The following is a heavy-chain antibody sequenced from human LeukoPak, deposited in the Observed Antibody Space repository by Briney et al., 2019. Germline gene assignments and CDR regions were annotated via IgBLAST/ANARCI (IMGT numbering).Heavy chain of an antibody. CDR1: GFTFSTYA. J-gene: IGHJ1*01. D-gene: IGHD3-16*02. CDR2: KWYDGSEQ. Sequence: PGGSLGLSCAASGFTFSTYAIHWVRQAPGKGLEWVAVKWYDGSEQYYADSVKGRFIISRDNSKSTSDLQMNSLRAEDTAVYYCAREGDSRWGELSPWGQGTLVTVSA. CDR3: AREGDSRWGELSP. V-gene: IGHV3-33*01.